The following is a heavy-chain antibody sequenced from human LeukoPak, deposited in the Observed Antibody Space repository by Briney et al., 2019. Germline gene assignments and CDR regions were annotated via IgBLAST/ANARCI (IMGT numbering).Heavy chain of an antibody. Sequence: PGGSLRLSCAASGFTFSSYSVNWVRQAPGKGLEWVSSISSSSSYIYYADSVKGRFTISRDNAKNSLYLQMNSLRAEGTAVYYCATGGKNIAAAGTGYWGQGTLVTVSS. CDR1: GFTFSSYS. J-gene: IGHJ4*02. V-gene: IGHV3-21*01. D-gene: IGHD6-13*01. CDR3: ATGGKNIAAAGTGY. CDR2: ISSSSSYI.